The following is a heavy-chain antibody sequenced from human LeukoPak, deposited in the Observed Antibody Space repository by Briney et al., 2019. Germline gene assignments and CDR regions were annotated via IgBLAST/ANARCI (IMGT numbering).Heavy chain of an antibody. D-gene: IGHD2-2*01. J-gene: IGHJ6*02. V-gene: IGHV3-21*01. Sequence: PGGSLRLSCAASGFTFTTYTMSWVRQAPGKGLEWVSSVTSTSAYIYYADSVEGRFTISRDNAKNSLYLQMNSLRAEDTAVYYCARDSTYAGYVSGMDVWGQGTTVTVSS. CDR3: ARDSTYAGYVSGMDV. CDR1: GFTFTTYT. CDR2: VTSTSAYI.